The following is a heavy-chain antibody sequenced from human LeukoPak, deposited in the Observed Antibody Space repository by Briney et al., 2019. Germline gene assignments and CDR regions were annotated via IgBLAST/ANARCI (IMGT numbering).Heavy chain of an antibody. V-gene: IGHV3-23*01. CDR3: ARDSHTVGVFDY. CDR1: GFTFSSYA. CDR2: ISGSGGST. Sequence: PGGSLRLSCAASGFTFSSYAMSWVRQAPGKGLEWVSTISGSGGSTYYADSVKGRFTISRDNSKNTLYLQMNSLRAEDTAVYYCARDSHTVGVFDYWGQGTLVTVSS. J-gene: IGHJ4*02. D-gene: IGHD3-10*01.